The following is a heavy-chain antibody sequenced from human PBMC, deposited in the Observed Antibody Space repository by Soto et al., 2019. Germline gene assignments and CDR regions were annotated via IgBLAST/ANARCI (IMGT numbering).Heavy chain of an antibody. CDR1: GYTFTSYG. Sequence: ASVKVSCKASGYTFTSYGISWVRQAPGQGLEWMGWISAYNGNTNYAQKLQGRVTMTTDTSTSTAYMELRSLRSDDTAVYYCARRSTSITIFGVVTDNWFDPWGQGTLVTDSS. D-gene: IGHD3-3*01. CDR2: ISAYNGNT. V-gene: IGHV1-18*01. CDR3: ARRSTSITIFGVVTDNWFDP. J-gene: IGHJ5*02.